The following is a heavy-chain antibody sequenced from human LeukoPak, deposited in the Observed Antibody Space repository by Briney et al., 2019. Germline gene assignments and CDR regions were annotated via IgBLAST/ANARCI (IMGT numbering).Heavy chain of an antibody. CDR1: GFTFRNYA. CDR3: VKTSGDMKYNHFDY. Sequence: GGSLRLSCAASGFTFRNYAMRWVRQAPGMGLEWVSSISGSGGRTFYADSVKGRFTISRDNSKNTLFLDLSNMRAEDTAMYYCVKTSGDMKYNHFDYWGQGTLVTVSS. D-gene: IGHD1-1*01. J-gene: IGHJ4*02. V-gene: IGHV3-23*01. CDR2: ISGSGGRT.